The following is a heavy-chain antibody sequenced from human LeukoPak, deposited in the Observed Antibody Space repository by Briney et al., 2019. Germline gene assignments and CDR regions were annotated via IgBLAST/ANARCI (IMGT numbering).Heavy chain of an antibody. CDR1: GGSFSGYY. J-gene: IGHJ5*02. CDR3: ARSGWTLYWLDP. Sequence: PSETLSLTCAVYGGSFSGYYWSWIRQPPGKGLEWIGEINHSGSTNYNPSLKSRVTISVDTSKNQFSLKLSSVTAADTAVYYCARSGWTLYWLDPWGQGTLVTVSS. V-gene: IGHV4-34*01. D-gene: IGHD3/OR15-3a*01. CDR2: INHSGST.